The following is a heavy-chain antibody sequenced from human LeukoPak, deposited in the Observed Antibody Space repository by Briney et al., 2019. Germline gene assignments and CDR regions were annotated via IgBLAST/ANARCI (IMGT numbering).Heavy chain of an antibody. CDR1: GYSFTSYW. V-gene: IGHV5-51*01. Sequence: GESLKISCKGSGYSFTSYWIGWVRQMPGKGLEWMGIIYPGDSDTRYSPSFQGQVTISADKSISTAYLQWSSLKASDTAMYYCARHPTIADRAWCMDVWGKGTTVTVSS. D-gene: IGHD5-12*01. J-gene: IGHJ6*03. CDR2: IYPGDSDT. CDR3: ARHPTIADRAWCMDV.